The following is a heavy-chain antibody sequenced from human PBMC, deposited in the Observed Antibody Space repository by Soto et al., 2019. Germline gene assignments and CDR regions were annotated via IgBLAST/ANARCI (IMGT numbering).Heavy chain of an antibody. V-gene: IGHV4-39*01. CDR3: ARLLRHNSPGMDV. Sequence: PSGTVSQTVIDADSFISGSSYNWGRIRQPPGKGLEWIGSIYYSGSTYYNPSLKSRVTISVDTSKNQFSLKLSSVTAADTAVYYCARLLRHNSPGMDVWGQGTTVTVSS. D-gene: IGHD5-12*01. CDR1: DSFISGSSYN. J-gene: IGHJ6*02. CDR2: IYYSGST.